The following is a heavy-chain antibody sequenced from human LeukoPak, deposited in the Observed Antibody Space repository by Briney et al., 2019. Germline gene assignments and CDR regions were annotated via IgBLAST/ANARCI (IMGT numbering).Heavy chain of an antibody. CDR1: GFTFSSYA. J-gene: IGHJ4*02. D-gene: IGHD6-13*01. CDR2: LSGSGSNT. V-gene: IGHV3-23*01. CDR3: AKFRASAGPRDFDY. Sequence: GGSLRLSCVASGFTFSSYAMTWVRPAPGKGLEWVSTLSGSGSNTYYADSVRGLFSIPRDNPQSTLYLQMNSLRSEDTAVYYCAKFRASAGPRDFDYWGQGTLVTVSS.